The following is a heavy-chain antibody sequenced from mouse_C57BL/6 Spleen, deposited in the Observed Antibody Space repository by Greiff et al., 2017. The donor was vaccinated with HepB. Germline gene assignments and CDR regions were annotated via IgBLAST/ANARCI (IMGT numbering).Heavy chain of an antibody. Sequence: EVKVEESGPGLVKPSQSLSLTCSVTGYSITSGYYWNWIRQFPGNKLEWMGYISYDGSNNYNPSLKNRISITRDTSKNQFFLKLNSVTTEDTATYYCARALEDYWGQGTSVTVSS. CDR1: GYSITSGYY. V-gene: IGHV3-6*01. CDR3: ARALEDY. CDR2: ISYDGSN. J-gene: IGHJ4*01.